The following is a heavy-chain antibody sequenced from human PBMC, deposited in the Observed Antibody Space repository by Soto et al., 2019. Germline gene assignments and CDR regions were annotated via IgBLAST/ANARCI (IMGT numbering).Heavy chain of an antibody. J-gene: IGHJ4*02. CDR1: GGSISSGGYY. Sequence: SETLSLTCTVSGGSISSGGYYWSWIRQHPGKGLEWIGYIYYSGSTYYNPSLKSRVTISVDTSKNQFSLKLSSVTAADTAVYYCARVDYGDYRLGEDWGQGTLVTVSS. V-gene: IGHV4-31*03. D-gene: IGHD4-17*01. CDR2: IYYSGST. CDR3: ARVDYGDYRLGED.